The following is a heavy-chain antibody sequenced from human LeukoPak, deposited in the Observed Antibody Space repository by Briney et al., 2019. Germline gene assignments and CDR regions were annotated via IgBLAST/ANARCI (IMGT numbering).Heavy chain of an antibody. Sequence: SETLSLTCTVSGASISSGSYYWSWIRQPAGKGLEWIGRIYTSGSTNYNPSLKSRVTISVDTSKNQFSLKLSSVTAADTAVYYCARAIVVVATYYYYYMDVWGKETTVTVSS. CDR3: ARAIVVVATYYYYYMDV. CDR2: IYTSGST. J-gene: IGHJ6*03. D-gene: IGHD2-2*01. V-gene: IGHV4-61*02. CDR1: GASISSGSYY.